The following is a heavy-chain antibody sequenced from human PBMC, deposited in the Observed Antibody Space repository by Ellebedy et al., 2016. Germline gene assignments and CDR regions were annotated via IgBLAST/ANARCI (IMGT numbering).Heavy chain of an antibody. D-gene: IGHD1-26*01. CDR2: ISYDGSNK. Sequence: GESLKISXAASGFTFSSYAMHWVRQAPGKGLEWVAVISYDGSNKYYADSVKGRFTISRDNSKKTLYLQMNSLRAEDTAVYYCAKGVGATVPLFDYWGQGTLVTVSS. CDR1: GFTFSSYA. CDR3: AKGVGATVPLFDY. V-gene: IGHV3-30-3*01. J-gene: IGHJ4*02.